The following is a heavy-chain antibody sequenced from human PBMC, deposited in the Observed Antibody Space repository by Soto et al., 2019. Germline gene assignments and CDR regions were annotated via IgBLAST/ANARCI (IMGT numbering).Heavy chain of an antibody. CDR3: AKDRTIAAAGIIDY. J-gene: IGHJ4*02. Sequence: GGSLRLSCAASGFTFDDYAMHWVRQAPGKGLEWVSGISWNSGSIGYADSVKGRFTISRDNAKNSLYLQMNSLRAEDTALYYCAKDRTIAAAGIIDYWGQGTLVTVSS. CDR2: ISWNSGSI. CDR1: GFTFDDYA. D-gene: IGHD6-13*01. V-gene: IGHV3-9*01.